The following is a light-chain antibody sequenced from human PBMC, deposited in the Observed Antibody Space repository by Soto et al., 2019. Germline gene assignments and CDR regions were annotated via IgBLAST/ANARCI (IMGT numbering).Light chain of an antibody. V-gene: IGKV1-5*01. CDR2: DAS. Sequence: DIQMTQSPSTLSASVGDTVTITFRASQTISGWLAWYQQRPGKAPNLLIFDASTLESGVPSRFSGSGSGTTFTLTISGLQPEDSATYYCQQYERYSTFGQGTKVDIK. CDR3: QQYERYST. J-gene: IGKJ1*01. CDR1: QTISGW.